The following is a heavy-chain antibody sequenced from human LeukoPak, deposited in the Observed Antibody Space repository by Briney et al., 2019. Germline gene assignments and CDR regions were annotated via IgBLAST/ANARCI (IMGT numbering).Heavy chain of an antibody. CDR2: IRYDGVNK. J-gene: IGHJ3*02. CDR3: ARVMRKYYDSSGYPGHDAFDI. D-gene: IGHD3-22*01. CDR1: AFAFSTYG. V-gene: IGHV3-30*02. Sequence: GGSLRLSCAASAFAFSTYGMHWVRQSPGKGLEWVAFIRYDGVNKYYADSVKGRFTISRDNAKNSLYLQMNSLRAEDTAVYYCARVMRKYYDSSGYPGHDAFDIWGQGTMVTVSS.